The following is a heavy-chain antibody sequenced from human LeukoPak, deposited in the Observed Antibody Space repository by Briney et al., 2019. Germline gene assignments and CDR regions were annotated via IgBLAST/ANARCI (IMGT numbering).Heavy chain of an antibody. Sequence: SETLSLTCTVSGGSISSGSYYWSWIRQPAGKGLEWIGRIYTSGSTNYNPSLKSRVTISVDTSKNQFSLKLNSVTAADTAVFYCAANSADYNTLGSSYKVWGQGTLVTVSS. CDR3: AANSADYNTLGSSYKV. CDR2: IYTSGST. CDR1: GGSISSGSYY. V-gene: IGHV4-61*02. D-gene: IGHD3-10*01. J-gene: IGHJ4*02.